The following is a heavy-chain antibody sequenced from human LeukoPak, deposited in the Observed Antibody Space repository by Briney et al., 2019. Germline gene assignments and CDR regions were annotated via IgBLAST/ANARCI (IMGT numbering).Heavy chain of an antibody. CDR2: INPSGGST. CDR3: ARDSADYGYYDY. D-gene: IGHD4-17*01. Sequence: ASVQVSCKASGYTFTSYFMHWVRQAPGQGLDWMGIINPSGGSTSYAQKFQGRVTMTRDTSTSTVYMELSSLRSEDTAVYYCARDSADYGYYDYWGQGTLVTV. V-gene: IGHV1-46*01. J-gene: IGHJ4*02. CDR1: GYTFTSYF.